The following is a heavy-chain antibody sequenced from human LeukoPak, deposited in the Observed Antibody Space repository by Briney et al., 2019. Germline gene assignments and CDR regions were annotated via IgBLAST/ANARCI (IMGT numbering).Heavy chain of an antibody. J-gene: IGHJ6*02. V-gene: IGHV3-23*01. CDR1: GFTFSSYA. Sequence: GGSLRLSCAASGFTFSSYAMSWVRQAPGKGLEWVSAISGSGGSTYYADSVKGRFTISRDNSKNTLYLQMDSLRAEDTAVYYCARHSSWTYYYYGMDVWGQGTTVTVSS. CDR2: ISGSGGST. CDR3: ARHSSWTYYYYGMDV. D-gene: IGHD3/OR15-3a*01.